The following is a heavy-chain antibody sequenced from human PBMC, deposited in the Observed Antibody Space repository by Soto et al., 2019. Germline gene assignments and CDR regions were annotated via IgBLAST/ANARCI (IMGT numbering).Heavy chain of an antibody. Sequence: DSVKVSCKASGYTFTGYFMHWVRQAPGQGLEWMGWINSNSGATKYAQKFQGRVTLSRDTSINTAYMELSGLSSDDTAVYYCARGGGTILAPLPWGQGTLVTVS. CDR1: GYTFTGYF. V-gene: IGHV1-2*02. J-gene: IGHJ5*02. CDR2: INSNSGAT. CDR3: ARGGGTILAPLP. D-gene: IGHD3-3*01.